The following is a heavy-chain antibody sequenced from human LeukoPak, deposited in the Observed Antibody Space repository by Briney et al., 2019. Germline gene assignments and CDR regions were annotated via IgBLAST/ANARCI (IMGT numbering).Heavy chain of an antibody. J-gene: IGHJ4*02. V-gene: IGHV1-69*04. D-gene: IGHD3-22*01. CDR1: GGTFSSYA. Sequence: SVKVSCKASGGTFSSYAISWVRQAPGQGLEWMGRIIPILGIANYAQKFQGRVTITADKSTSTACMELSSLRSEDTAVYYCARERRAYYDSSGYGHFDYWGQGTLVTVSS. CDR3: ARERRAYYDSSGYGHFDY. CDR2: IIPILGIA.